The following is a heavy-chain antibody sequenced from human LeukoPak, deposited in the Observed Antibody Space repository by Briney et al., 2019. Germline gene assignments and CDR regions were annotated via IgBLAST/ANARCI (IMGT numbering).Heavy chain of an antibody. CDR2: VSYDGTTT. V-gene: IGHV3-30*18. D-gene: IGHD6-19*01. Sequence: LSLTCTVSGGSISSSSYYWGWVRQAPGKGLEWVAVVSYDGTTTYYADSVKGRFTISRDNSRNTLYLQMNSLRAEDTGVYYCAKDWNAYVSGWLDYWGQGSLVTVSS. J-gene: IGHJ4*02. CDR1: GGSISSSSYY. CDR3: AKDWNAYVSGWLDY.